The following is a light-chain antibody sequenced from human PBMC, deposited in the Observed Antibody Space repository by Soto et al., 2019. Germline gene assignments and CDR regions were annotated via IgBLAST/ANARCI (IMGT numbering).Light chain of an antibody. V-gene: IGLV1-44*01. Sequence: QSVLTQPPSASGTPGQRVTLSCSGSSSNIGYNAVNWYQQLPGKAPKLLMHGNSQRPSGVPDRFSGSKSGTSASLAISGLRTEDEADYYCQVWDSSSDHVVFGGGTQLTVL. J-gene: IGLJ2*01. CDR1: SSNIGYNA. CDR3: QVWDSSSDHVV. CDR2: GNS.